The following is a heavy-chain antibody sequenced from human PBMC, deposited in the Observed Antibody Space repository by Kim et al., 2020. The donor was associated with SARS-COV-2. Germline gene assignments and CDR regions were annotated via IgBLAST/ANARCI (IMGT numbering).Heavy chain of an antibody. CDR1: GFTFDDYA. V-gene: IGHV3-43*02. Sequence: GGSLRLSCAASGFTFDDYAMHWVRQAPGKGLEWVSLIRGDGGSTYYADSVKGRFTISRDNSKNSLYLQMNSLRTEDTALYYCAKDLSSSGWYNLGCIDYWGQGTLVTVSS. CDR2: IRGDGGST. D-gene: IGHD6-19*01. J-gene: IGHJ4*02. CDR3: AKDLSSSGWYNLGCIDY.